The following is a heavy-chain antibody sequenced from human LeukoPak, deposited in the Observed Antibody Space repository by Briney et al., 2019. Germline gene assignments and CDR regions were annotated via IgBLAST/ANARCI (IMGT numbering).Heavy chain of an antibody. Sequence: SETLSLTCTVSGYSISSGYYWGWIRQPPGKGLEWIGSIYHSGSTYYNPSLKSRVTISVDTSKNQFSLKLSSVTAADTAVYYCARAASGPSDYWGQGTLVTVSS. V-gene: IGHV4-38-2*02. CDR1: GYSISSGYY. J-gene: IGHJ4*02. CDR3: ARAASGPSDY. CDR2: IYHSGST. D-gene: IGHD2-15*01.